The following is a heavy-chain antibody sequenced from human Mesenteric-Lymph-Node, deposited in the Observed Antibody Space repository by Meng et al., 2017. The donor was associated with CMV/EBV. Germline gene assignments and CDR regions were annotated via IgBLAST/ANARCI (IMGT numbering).Heavy chain of an antibody. D-gene: IGHD5-12*01. CDR3: AKDLRGYSNDY. Sequence: GGSLRLSCAASGFTLSSYPMSWVRQAPGKGLEWVSIIYSDSSITYYADSVKGRFIISRDNSKNTLDLQVNSLRAEDTAVYYCAKDLRGYSNDYWGQGTLVTVSS. CDR2: IYSDSSIT. J-gene: IGHJ4*02. V-gene: IGHV3-23*03. CDR1: GFTLSSYP.